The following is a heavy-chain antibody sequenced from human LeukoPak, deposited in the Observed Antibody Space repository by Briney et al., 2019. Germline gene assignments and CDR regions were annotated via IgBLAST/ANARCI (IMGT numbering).Heavy chain of an antibody. CDR2: ISAYNGNT. D-gene: IGHD3-9*01. CDR3: ARHSGDILTGYPYYFDY. J-gene: IGHJ4*02. V-gene: IGHV1-18*01. CDR1: GYTFTSYG. Sequence: ASVKVSCKASGYTFTSYGISWVPQAPGQGLEWMGWISAYNGNTNYAQKLQGRVTMTTDTSTSTAYMELRSLRSDDTAVYYCARHSGDILTGYPYYFDYWGQGTLVTASS.